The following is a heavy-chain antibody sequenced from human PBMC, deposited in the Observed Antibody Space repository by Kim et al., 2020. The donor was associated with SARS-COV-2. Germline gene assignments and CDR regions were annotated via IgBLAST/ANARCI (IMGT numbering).Heavy chain of an antibody. Sequence: GGSLRLSCAASGFTFSSYAMSWVRQAPGKGLEWVSAISGSGGSTYYADSVKGRFTISRDNSKNTLYLQMNSLRAEDTAVYYCAKKGGSSGYYYYGMDVWGQGTTVTVSS. V-gene: IGHV3-23*01. D-gene: IGHD6-13*01. J-gene: IGHJ6*02. CDR1: GFTFSSYA. CDR2: ISGSGGST. CDR3: AKKGGSSGYYYYGMDV.